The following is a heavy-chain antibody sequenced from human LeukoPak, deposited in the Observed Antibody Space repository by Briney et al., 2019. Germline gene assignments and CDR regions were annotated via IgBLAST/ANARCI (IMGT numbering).Heavy chain of an antibody. D-gene: IGHD3-3*01. CDR2: IKSKTDGGTT. CDR1: GFTFSNAW. Sequence: GGSLRLSCAASGFTFSNAWMSWVRQAPGKGLEWVGRIKSKTDGGTTDYAAPVKGRFTISRDDSKNTLYLQMNSLKTEDTAVYYCTTYDFWSGYYMGPSYYYYYMDVWGKGTTVTVSS. J-gene: IGHJ6*03. CDR3: TTYDFWSGYYMGPSYYYYYMDV. V-gene: IGHV3-15*01.